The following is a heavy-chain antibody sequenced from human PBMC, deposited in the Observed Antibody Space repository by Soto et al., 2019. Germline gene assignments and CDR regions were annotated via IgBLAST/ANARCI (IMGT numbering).Heavy chain of an antibody. CDR3: ARHVTSLMVPAANFFDY. CDR2: IYYSGST. J-gene: IGHJ4*02. Sequence: QLQLQESGPGLVKPSETLSLTCTVSGGSISSSSYYWGWIRQPPGKGLEWIGSIYYSGSTYYNPSLKSRVTISVDTSKNQFSLKLSSVTAADTAVYYCARHVTSLMVPAANFFDYWGQGTLVTVSS. CDR1: GGSISSSSYY. D-gene: IGHD2-2*01. V-gene: IGHV4-39*01.